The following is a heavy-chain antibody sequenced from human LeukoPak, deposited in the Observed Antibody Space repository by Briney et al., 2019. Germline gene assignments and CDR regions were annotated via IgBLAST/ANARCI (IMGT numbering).Heavy chain of an antibody. J-gene: IGHJ4*02. CDR1: GYTFTGYY. V-gene: IGHV1-2*02. CDR3: ARDDGSSWTSPNDY. CDR2: INPNSGGT. Sequence: ASVKVSCKASGYTFTGYYIHWVRQAPGQGLEWMGWINPNSGGTNYAQKFQGRVTMTRDTSISTAYMELSRLRSDDTAVYYCARDDGSSWTSPNDYWGQGTLVTVSS. D-gene: IGHD6-13*01.